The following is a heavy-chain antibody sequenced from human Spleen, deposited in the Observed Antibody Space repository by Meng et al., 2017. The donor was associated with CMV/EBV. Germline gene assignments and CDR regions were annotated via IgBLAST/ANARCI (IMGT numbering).Heavy chain of an antibody. Sequence: FSVKVSCKPSGGTFITSALSWVRQAPGQGLEWMGGIIPVLGGSDHAQKFQGRVTFTADKSTSTAYMEVPSLKSEDTAVYYCGKGIAAAGSGTHYYYGVDVWGQGTTVTVSS. D-gene: IGHD6-13*01. CDR2: IIPVLGGS. J-gene: IGHJ6*02. CDR1: GGTFITSA. V-gene: IGHV1-69*10. CDR3: GKGIAAAGSGTHYYYGVDV.